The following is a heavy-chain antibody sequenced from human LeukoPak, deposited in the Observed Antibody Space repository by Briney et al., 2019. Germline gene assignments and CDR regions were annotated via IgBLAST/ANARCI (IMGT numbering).Heavy chain of an antibody. D-gene: IGHD6-6*01. Sequence: GGSLRLSSAASGITFCRFGMHWGRRAPGRRVGRGVFIRFDGTNTIIADSVKSRFTSFRDDCKSTLYVQITSLGREDTAVYYCANGATSYSSCALHIRDYWGQGTLVTVSS. CDR3: ANGATSYSSCALHIRDY. CDR2: IRFDGTNT. V-gene: IGHV3-30*02. CDR1: GITFCRFG. J-gene: IGHJ4*02.